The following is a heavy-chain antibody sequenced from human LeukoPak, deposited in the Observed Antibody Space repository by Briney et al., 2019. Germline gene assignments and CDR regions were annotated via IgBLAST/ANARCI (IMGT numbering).Heavy chain of an antibody. D-gene: IGHD6-19*01. Sequence: PGGSLRLSCAASGFTFGDYAMHWGRQVPGKGLELVSGISWNSGSIGYADSVKGRFTISRDNTKNSLYMQMNSLRAEDMALYYCAKDKYSSGRSAYFDYWGQGTLVTVSS. V-gene: IGHV3-9*03. CDR2: ISWNSGSI. CDR3: AKDKYSSGRSAYFDY. J-gene: IGHJ4*02. CDR1: GFTFGDYA.